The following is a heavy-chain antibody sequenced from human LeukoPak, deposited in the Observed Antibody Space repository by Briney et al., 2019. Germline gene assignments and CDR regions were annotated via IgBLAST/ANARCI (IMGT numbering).Heavy chain of an antibody. Sequence: GGSLRLSCAASGFTVSSNYMSWVRQAPGKGLEWVSVMYSGGGTYYADSVKGRFTISRDNSKNTLYLQLNSLRAEDTAVYYCTRDSSFYDSNGVYYYYMVVWGKGTTVTISS. CDR3: TRDSSFYDSNGVYYYYMVV. CDR2: MYSGGGT. D-gene: IGHD3-22*01. CDR1: GFTVSSNY. J-gene: IGHJ6*03. V-gene: IGHV3-53*01.